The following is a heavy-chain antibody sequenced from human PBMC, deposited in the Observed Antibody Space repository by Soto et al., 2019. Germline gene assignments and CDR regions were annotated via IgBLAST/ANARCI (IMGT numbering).Heavy chain of an antibody. J-gene: IGHJ5*02. CDR1: GGSISSYY. V-gene: IGHV4-4*07. D-gene: IGHD2-21*02. CDR3: ARDFYCGGDCYTNWFDP. CDR2: IYTSGST. Sequence: LSLTCTVSGGSISSYYWSWIRQPAGKGLEWIGRIYTSGSTNYNPSLKSRVTMSVDTSKNQFSLKLSSVTAADTAVYYCARDFYCGGDCYTNWFDPWGQGTLVTVSS.